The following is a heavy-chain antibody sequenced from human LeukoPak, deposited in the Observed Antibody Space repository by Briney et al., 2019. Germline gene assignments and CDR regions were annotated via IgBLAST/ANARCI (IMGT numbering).Heavy chain of an antibody. CDR2: IKSKTDGGTT. J-gene: IGHJ4*02. CDR3: TTGTSRIIAVARTYDY. V-gene: IGHV3-15*07. CDR1: GFTFGNAC. D-gene: IGHD6-19*01. Sequence: PLGSLRLSCAAFGFTFGNACMNLVRRAPGQGLALVSRIKSKTDGGTTDYAAPVKGRFTISRDDSKNTPYLQMNSLKTEDTAVYYCTTGTSRIIAVARTYDYWGQGTLVTVSS.